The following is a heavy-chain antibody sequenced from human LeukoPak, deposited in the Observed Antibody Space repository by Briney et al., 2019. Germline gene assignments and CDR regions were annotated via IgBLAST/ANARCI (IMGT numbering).Heavy chain of an antibody. Sequence: SETLSLTCTVSGGSISSYYWSWIRQPPGKGLEWIGCIYYSGNTNYNPSLKSRVTISVDTPKNQFSLKLSSVTAADTAVYYCARAVYCGGDCYSGAFDIWGQGTMATVSS. CDR1: GGSISSYY. V-gene: IGHV4-59*01. J-gene: IGHJ3*02. D-gene: IGHD2-21*02. CDR2: IYYSGNT. CDR3: ARAVYCGGDCYSGAFDI.